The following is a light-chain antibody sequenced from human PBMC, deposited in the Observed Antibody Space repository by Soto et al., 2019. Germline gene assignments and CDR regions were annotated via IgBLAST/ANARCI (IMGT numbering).Light chain of an antibody. J-gene: IGLJ2*01. CDR1: SRDVGAYNY. V-gene: IGLV2-14*01. Sequence: QSVLTQPASVSGSPGQSITISCTGTSRDVGAYNYVSWYQHHPAKAPKLMIFEVSNRPSGVSDRFSGSKSGNTAYLAISGLQAEDEADYYCTSYTVSSTSTVLFGGGTKLTVL. CDR2: EVS. CDR3: TSYTVSSTSTVL.